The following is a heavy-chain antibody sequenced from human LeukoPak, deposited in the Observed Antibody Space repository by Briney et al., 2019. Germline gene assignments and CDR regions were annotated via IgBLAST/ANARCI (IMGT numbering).Heavy chain of an antibody. V-gene: IGHV3-21*04. CDR2: IFPSGGEI. D-gene: IGHD5-18*01. CDR3: ATYRQVMLPFES. Sequence: PGGSLRLSCAASGFTFSSYRMNWVRQPPGKGLEWVSSIFPSGGEIHYADSVRGRFTISRDNSRSTLFLQMNSLRGEDTAIYYCATYRQVMLPFESWGQGTLVTVSS. J-gene: IGHJ4*02. CDR1: GFTFSSYR.